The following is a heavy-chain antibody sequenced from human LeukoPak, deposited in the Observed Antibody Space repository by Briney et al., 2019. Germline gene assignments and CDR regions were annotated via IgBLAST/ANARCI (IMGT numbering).Heavy chain of an antibody. CDR3: GRDGITMVRGVISH. D-gene: IGHD3-10*01. Sequence: PGGSLRLSCAASGFTFSSYSMNWVRQAPGKGLEWVSSISSSSSYIYYADSVKGRFTISRDNAKNSLYLQMNSLRAEDTAVYYCGRDGITMVRGVISHWGQGTLVTVSS. CDR2: ISSSSSYI. CDR1: GFTFSSYS. V-gene: IGHV3-21*01. J-gene: IGHJ4*02.